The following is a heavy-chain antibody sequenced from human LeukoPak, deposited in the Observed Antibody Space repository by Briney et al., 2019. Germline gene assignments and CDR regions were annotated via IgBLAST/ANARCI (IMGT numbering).Heavy chain of an antibody. Sequence: SETLSLTCTVSGGSVSSGSYYWSWIRQPPGKGLEWIGYIYYSGSTNYNPSLKSRVTISVDTSKNQFSLKLSSVTAADTAVYFCAGGLPFQLVTRRAFHPRGQGTLVTVSS. CDR3: AGGLPFQLVTRRAFHP. CDR2: IYYSGST. CDR1: GGSVSSGSYY. J-gene: IGHJ5*02. D-gene: IGHD6-13*01. V-gene: IGHV4-61*01.